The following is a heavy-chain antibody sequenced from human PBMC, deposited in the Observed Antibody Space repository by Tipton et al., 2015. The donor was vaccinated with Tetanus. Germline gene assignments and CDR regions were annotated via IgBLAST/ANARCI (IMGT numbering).Heavy chain of an antibody. CDR1: GGSISTYH. CDR2: IDYFGTT. CDR3: ARTSGYLYSSY. J-gene: IGHJ1*01. V-gene: IGHV4-59*01. Sequence: TLSLTCTVSGGSISTYHWNWIRQFPGKGLEWIGYIDYFGTTKYNPSLKSRVAMSVDTSKNQLSLKLSSVTSADTAVYYCARTSGYLYSSYWGQGPLVTVSS. D-gene: IGHD3-3*01.